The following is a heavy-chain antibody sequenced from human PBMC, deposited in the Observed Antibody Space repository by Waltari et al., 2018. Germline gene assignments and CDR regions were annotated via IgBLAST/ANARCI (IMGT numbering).Heavy chain of an antibody. CDR1: GFTLTSYT. CDR2: MSGSGLT. Sequence: EMQLLESGGGLAQPGGSVRLSCAASGFTLTSYTLNGVRQAPGGGREWVLLMSGSGLTDYADSVKGRFTISRDNSKNTVFLQMDSLRAEDTAVYYCAKDEGNRRAPTFGMDVWGRGTTVIVS. V-gene: IGHV3-23*01. CDR3: AKDEGNRRAPTFGMDV. J-gene: IGHJ6*02. D-gene: IGHD3-16*01.